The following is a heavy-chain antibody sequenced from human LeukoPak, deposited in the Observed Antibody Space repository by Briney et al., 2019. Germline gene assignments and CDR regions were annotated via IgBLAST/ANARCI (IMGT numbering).Heavy chain of an antibody. J-gene: IGHJ4*02. D-gene: IGHD6-13*01. Sequence: GESLKISCKASGYWFSAYWIGWVRQTPGKGLEWMGIIYPGDFDTRYSPSFKGQVTISVDKSNNLASLQWGSLKASDTAMYYCVRQFRAGFSRGSGHWGQGTLVTVSS. CDR1: GYWFSAYW. CDR3: VRQFRAGFSRGSGH. CDR2: IYPGDFDT. V-gene: IGHV5-51*01.